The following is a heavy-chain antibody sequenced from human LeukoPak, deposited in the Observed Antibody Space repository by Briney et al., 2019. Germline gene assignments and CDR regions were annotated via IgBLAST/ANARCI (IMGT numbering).Heavy chain of an antibody. Sequence: ASVKVSCKASGYTFTSYGISWVRQAPGQGLEWMGWISAYNGNTNYAQKLQGRVTMTTDTSTSTAYMELRSLRSDDTAVYYCARGRRGLVVVTPFFDYWGQGTLVTVSS. J-gene: IGHJ4*02. CDR1: GYTFTSYG. D-gene: IGHD2-21*02. V-gene: IGHV1-18*01. CDR3: ARGRRGLVVVTPFFDY. CDR2: ISAYNGNT.